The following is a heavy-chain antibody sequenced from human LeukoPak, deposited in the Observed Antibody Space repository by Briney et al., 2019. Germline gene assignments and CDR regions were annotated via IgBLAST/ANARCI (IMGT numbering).Heavy chain of an antibody. CDR3: ARVYYSNSYDYWYFDL. J-gene: IGHJ2*01. V-gene: IGHV4-59*01. D-gene: IGHD6-13*01. Sequence: SETLSLTCTVSGGSISGYDCSWIREPPGKRLEWIGDIFYSGSTNYTPSLKSRDTISVDTSKNQFSLKLSSVTAADTAVYYCARVYYSNSYDYWYFDLWGRGTLVTVSS. CDR2: IFYSGST. CDR1: GGSISGYD.